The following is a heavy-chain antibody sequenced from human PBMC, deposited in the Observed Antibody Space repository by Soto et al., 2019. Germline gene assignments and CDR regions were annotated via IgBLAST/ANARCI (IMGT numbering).Heavy chain of an antibody. CDR3: AREYGDTLAFDI. D-gene: IGHD4-17*01. V-gene: IGHV3-33*01. J-gene: IGHJ3*02. Sequence: GGSLILSCAASGFTFSSYGMHCVRQAPGKGLEWVAVIWYDGSNKYHADSVKGRFTISRDNSKNTLYLQMNSLRAEDTAVYYCAREYGDTLAFDIWGQGTMVTVSS. CDR2: IWYDGSNK. CDR1: GFTFSSYG.